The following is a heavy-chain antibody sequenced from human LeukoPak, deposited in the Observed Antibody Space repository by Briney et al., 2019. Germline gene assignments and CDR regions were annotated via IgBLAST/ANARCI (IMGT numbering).Heavy chain of an antibody. V-gene: IGHV3-23*01. D-gene: IGHD3-9*01. J-gene: IGHJ4*02. CDR2: ISPSGGGA. Sequence: GGSLTLSCAASGLTFSSYAMSWVRQAPGKGPEWVSGISPSGGGAYYADSVKGRFTISRDTSKNTLYLQMDSLRAEDTAIYYCAKDRPLRYFGGAIDYWGQGTLVTVSS. CDR1: GLTFSSYA. CDR3: AKDRPLRYFGGAIDY.